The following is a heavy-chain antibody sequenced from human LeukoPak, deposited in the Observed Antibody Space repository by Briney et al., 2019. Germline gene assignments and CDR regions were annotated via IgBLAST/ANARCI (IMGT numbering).Heavy chain of an antibody. CDR3: ARANALYCSSTSCLFDY. CDR2: INPNSGGT. V-gene: IGHV1-2*02. CDR1: GYTFTGYY. J-gene: IGHJ4*02. Sequence: ASVKVSCKAPGYTFTGYYMHWVRQAPGQGLEWMAWINPNSGGTYYAQNFHDRITTTRDTSISTAYMELSRLRSDDTAIYYCARANALYCSSTSCLFDYWGQGTLVTVSS. D-gene: IGHD2-2*01.